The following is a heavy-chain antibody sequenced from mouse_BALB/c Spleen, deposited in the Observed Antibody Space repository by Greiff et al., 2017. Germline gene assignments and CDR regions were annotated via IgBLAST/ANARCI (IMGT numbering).Heavy chain of an antibody. D-gene: IGHD1-1*01. CDR1: GFTFSSFG. CDR2: ISSGSSTI. J-gene: IGHJ2*01. V-gene: IGHV5-17*02. CDR3: ARELAYYYGSSYDY. Sequence: EGKLQESGGGLVQPGGSRKLSCAASGFTFSSFGMHWVRQAPEKGLEWVAYISSGSSTIYYADTVKGRFTISRDNPKNTLFLQMTSLRSEDTAMYYCARELAYYYGSSYDYWGQGTTLTVSS.